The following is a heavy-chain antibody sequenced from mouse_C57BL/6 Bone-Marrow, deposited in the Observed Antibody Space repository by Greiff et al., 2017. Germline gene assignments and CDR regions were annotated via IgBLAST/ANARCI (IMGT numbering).Heavy chain of an antibody. CDR2: IDPSDSYT. CDR1: GYTFTSYW. Sequence: QVQLQQPGAELVMPGASVKLSCKASGYTFTSYWMHWVKQRPGQGLEWIGEIDPSDSYTNYNQKFKGKSTLTVDKSSSTAYMQLSSLTSVDSAVYYCAREVYYGYFFDYWGQGTTLTVSS. V-gene: IGHV1-69*01. D-gene: IGHD2-2*01. J-gene: IGHJ2*01. CDR3: AREVYYGYFFDY.